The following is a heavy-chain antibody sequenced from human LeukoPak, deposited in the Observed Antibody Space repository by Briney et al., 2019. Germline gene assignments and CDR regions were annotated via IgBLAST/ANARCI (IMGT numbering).Heavy chain of an antibody. J-gene: IGHJ4*02. CDR1: GFTVSSNY. CDR2: IYSGGST. D-gene: IGHD6-13*01. Sequence: GGSLRLSCAASGFTVSSNYMSWVRQAPGKGLEWVSVIYSGGSTYYADSVKGRFTISRDNSKNTLYLQMNSRRAEDTAVYYCARDGDRIAAAGYFDYWGQGTLVSVSS. V-gene: IGHV3-53*01. CDR3: ARDGDRIAAAGYFDY.